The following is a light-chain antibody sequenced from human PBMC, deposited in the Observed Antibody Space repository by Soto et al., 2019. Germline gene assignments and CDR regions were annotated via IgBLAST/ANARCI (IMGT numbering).Light chain of an antibody. CDR2: EVS. CDR3: SSYTSSSTLTV. J-gene: IGLJ1*01. V-gene: IGLV2-14*01. CDR1: SSDVGGYNY. Sequence: QSALTQPASVSGSPGQSITISCTGTSSDVGGYNYVSWYQQHPGKGPKLMIYEVSNRPSGVSNRFSGSKSGNTASLTISGLQAEDEADYYCSSYTSSSTLTVFGSGTKVTVL.